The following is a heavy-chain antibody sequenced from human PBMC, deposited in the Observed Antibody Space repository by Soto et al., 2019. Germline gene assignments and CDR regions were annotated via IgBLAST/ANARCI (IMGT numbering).Heavy chain of an antibody. CDR1: GFTFSSYS. D-gene: IGHD2-15*01. V-gene: IGHV3-21*01. CDR3: ARDLRCSGGSCYPIIDY. J-gene: IGHJ4*02. CDR2: ISSSSSYI. Sequence: EVQLVESGGGLVKPGGSLRLSCAASGFTFSSYSMNWVRQAPGKGLEWVSSISSSSSYIYYADSVKGRFTISRDNAKNSLYLQMNSLRAEDTAVYYCARDLRCSGGSCYPIIDYWGQGTLVTVSS.